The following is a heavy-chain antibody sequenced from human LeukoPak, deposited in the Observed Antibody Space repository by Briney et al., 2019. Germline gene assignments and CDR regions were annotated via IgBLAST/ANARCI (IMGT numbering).Heavy chain of an antibody. V-gene: IGHV3-66*02. CDR1: GFTFSGYS. D-gene: IGHD4-17*01. CDR2: IYSGGST. CDR3: ARDPTVTTEAYFDY. J-gene: IGHJ4*02. Sequence: PGGSLRLSCAASGFTFSGYSMSWVRQAPGKGLEWVSVIYSGGSTYYADSVKGRFTISRDNSKNTLYLQMNSLRAEDTAVYYCARDPTVTTEAYFDYWGQGTLVTVSS.